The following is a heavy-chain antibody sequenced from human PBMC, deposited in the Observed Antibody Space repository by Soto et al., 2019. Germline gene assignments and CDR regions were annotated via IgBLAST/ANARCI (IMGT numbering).Heavy chain of an antibody. V-gene: IGHV4-59*01. CDR2: IYYSGST. Sequence: QVQLQESGPGLVKPSETLSLTCTVSGGSISSYYWSWIRQPPRKGLEWIGYIYYSGSTNYNPSLKSRVTISVDTSKNQFSLKLSSVTAADTAVYYCASTAHSSGWYSGGFDYWGQGTLVTVSS. D-gene: IGHD6-19*01. J-gene: IGHJ4*02. CDR3: ASTAHSSGWYSGGFDY. CDR1: GGSISSYY.